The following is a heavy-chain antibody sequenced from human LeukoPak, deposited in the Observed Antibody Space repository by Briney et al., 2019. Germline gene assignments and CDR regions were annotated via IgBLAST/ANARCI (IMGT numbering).Heavy chain of an antibody. CDR2: ISSNGGST. CDR1: GFTFSSYA. V-gene: IGHV3-64*01. D-gene: IGHD2-2*01. CDR3: AREHDGAAYQGMDV. J-gene: IGHJ6*02. Sequence: PGGSLRLSCAASGFTFSSYAMHWVRQAPGKGLEYVSAISSNGGSTYYANSVEGRFTISRDNSKNTLYLQMGSLRAEDMAVYYCAREHDGAAYQGMDVWGQGTTVTVSS.